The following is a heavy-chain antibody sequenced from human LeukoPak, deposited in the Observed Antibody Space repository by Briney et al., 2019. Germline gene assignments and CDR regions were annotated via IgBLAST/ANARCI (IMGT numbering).Heavy chain of an antibody. CDR1: GFTFSVSV. Sequence: GGSLRLSCAASGFTFSVSVMNWVRQAPGKGLEWVSGISSSGANTYYADSVKGRFTISRDNHKNTVHLQLNSLTPEDTAIYYCAKEGGYSSTWYWGQGTLVTVSS. V-gene: IGHV3-23*01. J-gene: IGHJ4*02. CDR3: AKEGGYSSTWY. CDR2: ISSSGANT. D-gene: IGHD6-13*01.